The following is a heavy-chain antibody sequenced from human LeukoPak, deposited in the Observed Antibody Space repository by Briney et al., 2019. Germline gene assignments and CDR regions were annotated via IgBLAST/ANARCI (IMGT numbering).Heavy chain of an antibody. D-gene: IGHD2-2*01. V-gene: IGHV3-21*01. CDR3: ARDLTPSNIVVVPAALEP. CDR1: GFTLSSYS. J-gene: IGHJ5*02. Sequence: GGSLRLSCAASGFTLSSYSMNWVRQAPGKGLEWVSSISSSSSYIYYADSVKGRFTISRDNAKNSLYLQMNSLRAEDTAVYYCARDLTPSNIVVVPAALEPWGQGTLVTVSS. CDR2: ISSSSSYI.